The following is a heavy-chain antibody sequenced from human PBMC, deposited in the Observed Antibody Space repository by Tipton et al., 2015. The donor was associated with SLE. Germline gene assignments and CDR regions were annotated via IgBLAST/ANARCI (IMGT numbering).Heavy chain of an antibody. Sequence: SLRLSCAASGFTFSTYWMSWVRQAPGRGLEWVSYISSTSSTIYFADSVKGRFTITRDNAKNSLYLQMNSLRAEDTAVYYCARDQGVVAQYDAFDVWGQGTVVTVSS. CDR1: GFTFSTYW. D-gene: IGHD2-2*01. J-gene: IGHJ3*01. CDR2: ISSTSSTI. CDR3: ARDQGVVAQYDAFDV. V-gene: IGHV3-48*01.